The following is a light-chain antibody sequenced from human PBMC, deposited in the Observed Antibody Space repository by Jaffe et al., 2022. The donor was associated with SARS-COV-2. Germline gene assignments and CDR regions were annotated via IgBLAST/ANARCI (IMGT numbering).Light chain of an antibody. Sequence: QSVLTQPPSVSGAPGQRVTISCTGSNSNIGTGSDVHWYQHLPATAPKLLIYGNNKRPSGVPDRFSGSKSGASASLAISGLQAEDEADYYCHSYDTSLSASVFGNGTKVTVL. CDR1: NSNIGTGSD. CDR3: HSYDTSLSASV. J-gene: IGLJ1*01. V-gene: IGLV1-40*01. CDR2: GNN.